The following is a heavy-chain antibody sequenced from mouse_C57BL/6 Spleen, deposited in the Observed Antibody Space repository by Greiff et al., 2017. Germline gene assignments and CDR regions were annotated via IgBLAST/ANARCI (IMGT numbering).Heavy chain of an antibody. V-gene: IGHV3-6*01. Sequence: EVKVEESGPGLVKPSQSLSLTCSVTGYSITSGYYWNWIRQFPGNKLEWMGYISYDGSNNYNPSLKNRISITRDTSKNQFFLKLNSVTTEDTATYYCARRGDYDGYWYFDVWGTGTTVTVSS. CDR3: ARRGDYDGYWYFDV. D-gene: IGHD2-4*01. J-gene: IGHJ1*03. CDR1: GYSITSGYY. CDR2: ISYDGSN.